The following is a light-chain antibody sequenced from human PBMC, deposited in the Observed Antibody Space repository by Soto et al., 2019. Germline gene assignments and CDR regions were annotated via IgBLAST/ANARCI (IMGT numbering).Light chain of an antibody. V-gene: IGLV4-60*03. Sequence: QPVLTQSSSTSASLGSSVKLTCTLSSGHSNSIIAWHQQQSGKAPRYLMKLEGSGSYNKGSGVPDRFSGSRSGADRYLTISNLQSEDEADYYCETWDSNTRVFGTGTKVTVL. CDR1: SGHSNSI. J-gene: IGLJ1*01. CDR2: LEGSGSY. CDR3: ETWDSNTRV.